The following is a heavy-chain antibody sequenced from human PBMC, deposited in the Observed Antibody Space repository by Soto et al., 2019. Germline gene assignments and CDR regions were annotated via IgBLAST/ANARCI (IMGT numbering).Heavy chain of an antibody. Sequence: TSETLSLTCTVSGGSISSFYWSWIRQPPGKGLEWIGYIFDTGSTNYNPSLKSRVTISVDTSKNQFSLKLSSVTAADTAVYYCARRVFWRKAVYYMDVWGKGTTVTVSS. J-gene: IGHJ6*03. CDR3: ARRVFWRKAVYYMDV. CDR1: GGSISSFY. V-gene: IGHV4-59*08. D-gene: IGHD3-3*01. CDR2: IFDTGST.